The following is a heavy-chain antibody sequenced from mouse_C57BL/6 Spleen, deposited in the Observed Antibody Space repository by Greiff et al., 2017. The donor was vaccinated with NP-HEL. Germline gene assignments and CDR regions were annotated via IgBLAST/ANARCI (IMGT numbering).Heavy chain of an antibody. Sequence: EVNVVESGGDLVKPGGSLKLSCAASGFTFSSYGMSWVRQTPDKRLEWVATISSGGSYTYYLDSVKGRFTISRDNAKNTLYLQMSSLKSEDTAMYYCAAEGYDGYWYFDVWGTGTTVTVSS. J-gene: IGHJ1*03. CDR2: ISSGGSYT. V-gene: IGHV5-6*01. D-gene: IGHD2-2*01. CDR1: GFTFSSYG. CDR3: AAEGYDGYWYFDV.